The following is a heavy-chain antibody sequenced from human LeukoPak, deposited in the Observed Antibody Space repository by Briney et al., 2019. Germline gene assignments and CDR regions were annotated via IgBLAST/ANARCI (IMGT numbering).Heavy chain of an antibody. CDR1: GGSISSGGYS. CDR2: IYYSGST. D-gene: IGHD4-17*01. J-gene: IGHJ4*02. V-gene: IGHV4-31*11. Sequence: TSETLSLTCAVSGGSISSGGYSWSWIRQHPGKGLEWIGYIYYSGSTYYNPSLKSRVTISVDTSKNQFSLKLSSVTAADTAVYYCARGYGADYWGQGTLVTVSS. CDR3: ARGYGADY.